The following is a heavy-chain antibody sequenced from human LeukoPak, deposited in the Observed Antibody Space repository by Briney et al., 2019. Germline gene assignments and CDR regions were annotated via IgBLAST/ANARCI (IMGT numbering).Heavy chain of an antibody. CDR1: GGTFSSYA. V-gene: IGHV1-69*13. D-gene: IGHD3-10*01. Sequence: SVKVSCKASGGTFSSYAFSWVRQAPGQGLGWTGGIIPIFGTANYAQKFQGRVTITADESTSTACMELSSLRSEDTAVYYCARATMVRGVGYYGMDVWGQGTTVTVSS. CDR2: IIPIFGTA. J-gene: IGHJ6*02. CDR3: ARATMVRGVGYYGMDV.